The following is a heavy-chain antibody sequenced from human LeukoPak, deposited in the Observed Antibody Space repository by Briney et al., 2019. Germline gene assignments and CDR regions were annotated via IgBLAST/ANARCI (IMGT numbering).Heavy chain of an antibody. D-gene: IGHD1-26*01. CDR2: MNPNSGNT. V-gene: IGHV1-8*03. CDR1: GCTFTSYD. J-gene: IGHJ3*02. CDR3: ARLSLLLPDAFDI. Sequence: ASVKVSCKASGCTFTSYDINWVRQATGQGLEWMGWMNPNSGNTGYAQKFQGRVTITRNTSISTAYMELSSLRSEDTAVYYCARLSLLLPDAFDIWGQGTMVTVSS.